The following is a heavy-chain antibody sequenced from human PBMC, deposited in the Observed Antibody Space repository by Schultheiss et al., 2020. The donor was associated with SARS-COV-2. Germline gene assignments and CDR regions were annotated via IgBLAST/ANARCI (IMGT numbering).Heavy chain of an antibody. CDR3: ARGFFDDFWSGAAFDI. J-gene: IGHJ3*02. V-gene: IGHV4-59*12. Sequence: SQTLSLTCTVSGGSISRSYWSWIRQPPGKGLEWIGNIYHSGKTYYNPSLKSRVTISVDTSKNQFSLKLSSVTAADTAVYYCARGFFDDFWSGAAFDIWGQGTMVTVSS. CDR1: GGSISRSY. CDR2: IYHSGKT. D-gene: IGHD3-3*01.